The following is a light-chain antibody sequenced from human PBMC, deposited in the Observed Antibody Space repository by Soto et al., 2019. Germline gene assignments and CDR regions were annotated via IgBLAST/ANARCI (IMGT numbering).Light chain of an antibody. J-gene: IGKJ4*01. V-gene: IGKV1-12*01. CDR2: GAS. CDR1: ESMSNC. Sequence: DIQMTQSPSTLSASVGDRVTITCRASESMSNCLAWYQQKPGKAPKLLISGASSLQSGVPSRFSGSASGADFTLTISSLQPEDFATYYCQQANSFPRTFGGGTKVDIK. CDR3: QQANSFPRT.